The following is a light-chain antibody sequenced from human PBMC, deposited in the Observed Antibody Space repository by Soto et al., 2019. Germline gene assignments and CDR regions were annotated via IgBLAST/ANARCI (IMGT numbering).Light chain of an antibody. CDR3: CSYAGSDKYV. J-gene: IGLJ1*01. V-gene: IGLV2-8*01. Sequence: QCALTQPPSASGSPGQSATISCTGTSRDVGSYNYVSWYRQHPDKAPQVMIYEVNKRPSGVPDRFSGSKSGNTASLTVSGLQAEDEADYYCCSYAGSDKYVLGTGTKLTVL. CDR1: SRDVGSYNY. CDR2: EVN.